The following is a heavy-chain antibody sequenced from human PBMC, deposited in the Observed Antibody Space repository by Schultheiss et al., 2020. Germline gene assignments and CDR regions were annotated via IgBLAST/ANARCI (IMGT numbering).Heavy chain of an antibody. CDR1: GFTFSSYA. J-gene: IGHJ4*02. D-gene: IGHD6-13*01. CDR2: ISYDGSNK. Sequence: GGSLRLSCAASGFTFSSYAMHWVRQAPGKGLEWVAVISYDGSNKYYADSVKGRFTISRDNSKNTLYLQMNSLRAEDTAVYYCAKDIAAAGKYYFDYWGQGTLVTVSS. V-gene: IGHV3-30*04. CDR3: AKDIAAAGKYYFDY.